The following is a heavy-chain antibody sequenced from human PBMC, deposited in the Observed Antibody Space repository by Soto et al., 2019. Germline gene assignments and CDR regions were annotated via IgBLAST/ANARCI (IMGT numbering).Heavy chain of an antibody. J-gene: IGHJ6*03. Sequence: GASVKVSCKASGYTFTSYAMHWVRQAPGQRLEWMGWINAGNGNTKYSQKFQGRVTITRDTSASTAYMELSSLRSEDTAVYYCARDRYLSFWCGYFEGQTRHSGYMDVWGKGTTVTVSS. D-gene: IGHD3-3*01. CDR1: GYTFTSYA. CDR3: ARDRYLSFWCGYFEGQTRHSGYMDV. V-gene: IGHV1-3*01. CDR2: INAGNGNT.